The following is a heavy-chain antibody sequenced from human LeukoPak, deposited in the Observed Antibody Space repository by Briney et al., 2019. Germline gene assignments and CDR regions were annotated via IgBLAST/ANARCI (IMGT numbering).Heavy chain of an antibody. CDR2: TNPNSGKT. CDR1: GYTFTSYD. J-gene: IGHJ4*02. Sequence: GASVKVSCKASGYTFTSYDINWVRQAPGQGLEWMGWTNPNSGKTGYERKFQGRVTMTRDTSISTAYMELSSLTSEDTAVYYCVRVSSGWLDFDYWGQGTLVTVSS. V-gene: IGHV1-8*01. CDR3: VRVSSGWLDFDY. D-gene: IGHD6-19*01.